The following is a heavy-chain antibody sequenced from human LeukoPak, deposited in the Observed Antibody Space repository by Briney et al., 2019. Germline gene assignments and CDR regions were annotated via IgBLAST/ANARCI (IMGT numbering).Heavy chain of an antibody. J-gene: IGHJ6*02. D-gene: IGHD1-26*01. Sequence: SETLSLTCTVSGGSISSSSYYWSWIRQPPGKGLEWIGEINHSGSTNYNPSLKSRVTISVDTSKNQFSLKLSSVTAADTAVYYCARVHAGREGYYYYYGMDVWGQGTTVTVSS. CDR3: ARVHAGREGYYYYYGMDV. CDR1: GGSISSSSYY. V-gene: IGHV4-39*07. CDR2: INHSGST.